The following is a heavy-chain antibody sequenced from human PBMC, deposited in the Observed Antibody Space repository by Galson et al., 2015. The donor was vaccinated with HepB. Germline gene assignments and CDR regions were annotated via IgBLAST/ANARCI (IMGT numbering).Heavy chain of an antibody. Sequence: SVKVSCKASGGTFSSYTISWVRQAPGQGLEWMGRIIPILGIANYAQKFQGRVTITADKSTSTAYMELSSLRSDDTAVYYFARDMRMVRGVISYHMDVWGNWTAVAVSS. CDR1: GGTFSSYT. CDR2: IIPILGIA. D-gene: IGHD3-10*01. CDR3: ARDMRMVRGVISYHMDV. V-gene: IGHV1-69*04. J-gene: IGHJ6*03.